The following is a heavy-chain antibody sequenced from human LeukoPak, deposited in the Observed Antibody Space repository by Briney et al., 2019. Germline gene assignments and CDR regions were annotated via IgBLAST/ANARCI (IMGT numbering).Heavy chain of an antibody. CDR1: GFTFGDYW. Sequence: PGGSLRLSCTASGFTFGDYWMKWVRQAPGKGLEGVGFIRSKTPGKTTEHAASVKATFTTSSDESKSIAHLQPNSLKSEDTAVYYCTRGRQTDHWGQGTLVTVSS. CDR3: TRGRQTDH. CDR2: IRSKTPGKTT. J-gene: IGHJ5*02. V-gene: IGHV3-49*04.